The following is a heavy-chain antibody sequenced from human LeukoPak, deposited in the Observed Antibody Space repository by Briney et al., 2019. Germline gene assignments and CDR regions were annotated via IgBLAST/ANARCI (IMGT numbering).Heavy chain of an antibody. CDR2: IWFDGSNK. CDR1: GFIFSNDA. D-gene: IGHD1-1*01. CDR3: VRDPSGSGFAFDS. J-gene: IGHJ4*02. Sequence: GGSLRLSCAASGFIFSNDAMHWVRQAPGKGLEWVAFIWFDGSNKHYADSVKGRFTISRDNSEDTLYLQMNSLRAEDTAVYYCVRDPSGSGFAFDSWGQGTLVTVSS. V-gene: IGHV3-33*01.